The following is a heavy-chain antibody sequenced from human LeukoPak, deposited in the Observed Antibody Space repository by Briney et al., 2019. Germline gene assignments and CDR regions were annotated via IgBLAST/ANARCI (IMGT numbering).Heavy chain of an antibody. Sequence: SETLSLTCTVSGGSISSYYWSWIRQPPGKGLEWIGYIYHSGSTYYNPSLKSRVTISVDRSKNQFSLKLSSVTAADTAVYYCARAFVPASGFDYWGQGTLVTVSS. D-gene: IGHD2-8*01. CDR3: ARAFVPASGFDY. V-gene: IGHV4-59*12. CDR1: GGSISSYY. CDR2: IYHSGST. J-gene: IGHJ4*02.